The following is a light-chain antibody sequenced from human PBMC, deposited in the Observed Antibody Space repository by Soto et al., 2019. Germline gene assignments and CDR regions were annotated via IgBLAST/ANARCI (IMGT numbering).Light chain of an antibody. CDR2: SNN. CDR1: SSNFGSNT. J-gene: IGLJ3*02. CDR3: ASWDDSLTGWV. V-gene: IGLV1-44*01. Sequence: QSVLTQPPSMSGTPGQRGTLSCSGSSSNFGSNTVNWYQQLPGTAPKVLIYSNNQRPSGVPDRFSGSKSGTSASLAISGLQSEDEADYYCASWDDSLTGWVFGGGTKLTVL.